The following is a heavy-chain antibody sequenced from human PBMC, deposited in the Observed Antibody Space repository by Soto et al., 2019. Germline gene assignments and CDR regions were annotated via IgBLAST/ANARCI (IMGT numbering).Heavy chain of an antibody. D-gene: IGHD2-21*01. V-gene: IGHV4-59*01. J-gene: IGHJ4*02. CDR1: GGSISSYY. CDR2: IYYSGST. Sequence: PSATLSLTCTVSGGSISSYYWGWIRQPPGKGLEWIGSIYYSGSTNYNPSLKSRVTISVDTSKNQSSLKLSSVTAADTAVYYCASVMLRPYYFDYWGQGTLVTVSS. CDR3: ASVMLRPYYFDY.